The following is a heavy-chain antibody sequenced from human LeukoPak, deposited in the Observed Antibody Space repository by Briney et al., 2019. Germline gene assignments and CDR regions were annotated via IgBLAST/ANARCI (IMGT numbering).Heavy chain of an antibody. Sequence: GGSLRLSCAASGFTFSSSAMSWVRQSPGKGLEWVSSISSSSTYIYYADSVKGRFIISRDNAKNSLYLQMNSLRAEDTAVFYCARDFLNAIDIWGQGTMVTVSS. D-gene: IGHD2/OR15-2a*01. CDR3: ARDFLNAIDI. J-gene: IGHJ3*02. CDR2: ISSSSTYI. V-gene: IGHV3-21*01. CDR1: GFTFSSSA.